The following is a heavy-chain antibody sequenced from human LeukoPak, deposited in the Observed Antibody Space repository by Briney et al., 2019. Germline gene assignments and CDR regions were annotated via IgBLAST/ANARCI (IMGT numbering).Heavy chain of an antibody. CDR2: IWYGGSNK. CDR3: AKDLYQYCSSTSCYLRGAFDI. CDR1: GFTFSSYG. Sequence: PGRSLRLSCSASGFTFSSYGMHWVRQAPGKGLEWVAVIWYGGSNKHYADSVKGRFTISRDNSKNTLYLQMNSLRAEDTAVCYCAKDLYQYCSSTSCYLRGAFDIWGQGTMVTVSS. J-gene: IGHJ3*02. D-gene: IGHD2-2*01. V-gene: IGHV3-30*18.